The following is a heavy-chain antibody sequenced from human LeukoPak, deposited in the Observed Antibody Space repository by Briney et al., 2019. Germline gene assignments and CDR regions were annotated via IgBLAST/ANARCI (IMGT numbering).Heavy chain of an antibody. V-gene: IGHV4-34*01. Sequence: SETLSLTCAVYGGSFSGYYWSWIRQPPGEGLEWIGEINHSGSTNYNPSLKSRVTISVDTSKNQFSLKLGSVTAADTAVYYCARTRVTVTTMFVWFDPWGQGTLVTVSS. CDR2: INHSGST. CDR3: ARTRVTVTTMFVWFDP. D-gene: IGHD4-17*01. CDR1: GGSFSGYY. J-gene: IGHJ5*02.